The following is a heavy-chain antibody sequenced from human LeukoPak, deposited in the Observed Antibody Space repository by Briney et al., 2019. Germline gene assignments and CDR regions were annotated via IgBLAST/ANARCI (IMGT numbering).Heavy chain of an antibody. Sequence: SGVSLRLSCAASGFTFSSYSMNWVRQAPGKGLKWVSSISSSSSYIYYADSVKGRFTISRDNAKNSLYLQMNSLRAEDTAVYYCARRLTQYDCFDPWGQGILVTVSS. D-gene: IGHD2-2*01. CDR2: ISSSSSYI. CDR1: GFTFSSYS. V-gene: IGHV3-21*01. CDR3: ARRLTQYDCFDP. J-gene: IGHJ5*02.